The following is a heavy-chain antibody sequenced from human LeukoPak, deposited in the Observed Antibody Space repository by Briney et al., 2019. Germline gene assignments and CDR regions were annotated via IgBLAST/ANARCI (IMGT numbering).Heavy chain of an antibody. V-gene: IGHV3-23*01. CDR1: GFTFSSYA. Sequence: GGSLRLSCAASGFTFSSYAMSWVRQAPGKGLEWVSAISGSGGSTYYADSVKGRFTISRDNPKNTLYLQMNSLRAEDTAVYYCAKGSLVSGEYFDYWGQGTLVTVSS. CDR3: AKGSLVSGEYFDY. J-gene: IGHJ4*02. D-gene: IGHD3-10*01. CDR2: ISGSGGST.